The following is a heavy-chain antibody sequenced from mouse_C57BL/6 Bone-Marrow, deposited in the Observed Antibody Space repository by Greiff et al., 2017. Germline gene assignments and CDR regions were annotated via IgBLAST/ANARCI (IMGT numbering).Heavy chain of an antibody. CDR1: GYTFTSYW. CDR2: IHPNSGST. J-gene: IGHJ3*01. V-gene: IGHV1-64*01. CDR3: AIRTFWLAY. Sequence: QVQLQQPGAELVKPGASVKLSCKASGYTFTSYWMHWVKQRPGQGLEWIGMIHPNSGSTNYTEKFKSKATLTVDKSSSTAYLQLSSLTSEDSAVYYCAIRTFWLAYWGQGTLVTVSA.